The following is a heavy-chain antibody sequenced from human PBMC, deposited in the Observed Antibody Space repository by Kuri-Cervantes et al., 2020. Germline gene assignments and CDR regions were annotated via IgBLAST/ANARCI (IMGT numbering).Heavy chain of an antibody. J-gene: IGHJ4*02. CDR2: IIPIFGTA. V-gene: IGHV1-69*13. D-gene: IGHD6-19*01. CDR3: ARIRYSSGHTSLDY. CDR1: GGTFSSYA. Sequence: SVKVSCKASGGTFSSYAISWVRHAPGQGLEWMGGIIPIFGTANYAQKFQGRVTITADESTSTAYMELSSRRSGDTAVYYCARIRYSSGHTSLDYWGQGTLVTVSS.